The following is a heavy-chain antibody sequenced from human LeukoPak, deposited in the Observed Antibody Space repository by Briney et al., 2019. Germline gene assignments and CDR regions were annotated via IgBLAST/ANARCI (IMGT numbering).Heavy chain of an antibody. CDR3: ARDTGLELRFRLYYYMDV. V-gene: IGHV3-53*01. CDR2: IYSGGST. CDR1: GFTVSSNY. Sequence: HPGGSLRLSCAASGFTVSSNYMSWVRQAPGKGLEWVSVIYSGGSTYYADSVKGRFTISRDNSKNTLYLQMNSLRADDTAVYYCARDTGLELRFRLYYYMDVWGKGTTVTVSS. D-gene: IGHD1-7*01. J-gene: IGHJ6*03.